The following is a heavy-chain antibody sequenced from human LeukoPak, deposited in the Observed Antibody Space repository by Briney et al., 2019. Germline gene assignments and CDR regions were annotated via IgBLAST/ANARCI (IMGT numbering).Heavy chain of an antibody. V-gene: IGHV3-23*01. CDR2: ISSSGDLT. Sequence: GGSLRLSCAASTFTFNSDAVSWVRQAPGKGLEWISAISSSGDLTFYADSVKGRFTISRDNSKNMLYLQMDSLRAEDTAVYYCHYDFWSGYYLFDYWGQGTLVTVSS. J-gene: IGHJ4*02. D-gene: IGHD3-3*01. CDR1: TFTFNSDA. CDR3: HYDFWSGYYLFDY.